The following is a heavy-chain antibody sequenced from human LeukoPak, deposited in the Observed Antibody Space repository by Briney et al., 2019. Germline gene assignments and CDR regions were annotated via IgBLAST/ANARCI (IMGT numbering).Heavy chain of an antibody. CDR2: IYPGDSDT. CDR1: GYSFATYW. J-gene: IGHJ5*02. CDR3: TRRGASHDWFDP. D-gene: IGHD4/OR15-4a*01. Sequence: GESLKISCKDSGYSFATYWIAWVRQMPGKGLEWMGIIYPGDSDTRYSPSFQGQVTISADKSINTAYLQWSSLKASDTAIYYCTRRGASHDWFDPWGQGTLVTVSS. V-gene: IGHV5-51*01.